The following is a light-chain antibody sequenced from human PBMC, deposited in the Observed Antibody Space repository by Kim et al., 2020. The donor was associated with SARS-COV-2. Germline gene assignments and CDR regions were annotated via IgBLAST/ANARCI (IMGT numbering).Light chain of an antibody. CDR3: SSYTSSSTVV. J-gene: IGLJ2*01. CDR1: SSDVGSYNY. Sequence: GQSVTISCTGTSSDVGSYNYVTWYQQHPGKAPKLMIYEVSNRPSGVPDRFSGSKSGNTASLTISGLQADDEADYYCSSYTSSSTVVFGGGTKLTVL. CDR2: EVS. V-gene: IGLV2-14*01.